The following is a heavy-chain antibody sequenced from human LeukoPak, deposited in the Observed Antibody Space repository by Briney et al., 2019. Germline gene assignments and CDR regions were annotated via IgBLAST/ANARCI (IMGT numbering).Heavy chain of an antibody. V-gene: IGHV1-8*01. CDR1: GYTFTSYD. D-gene: IGHD3-16*01. J-gene: IGHJ6*03. CDR2: MNPNSGNT. CDR3: ARRGKGLGYYMDV. Sequence: VASVKVSCKASGYTFTSYDIKWVRQATGQGLEWMGRMNPNSGNTDYAQKFQGRVTMTRNTSISTAYMELSSLTSEDTAMYYCARRGKGLGYYMDVWGKGTTVTISS.